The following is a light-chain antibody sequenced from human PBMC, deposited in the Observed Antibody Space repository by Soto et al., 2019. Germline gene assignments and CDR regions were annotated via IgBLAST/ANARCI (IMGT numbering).Light chain of an antibody. CDR1: QSVSSN. J-gene: IGKJ1*01. CDR2: GTS. V-gene: IGKV3D-15*01. Sequence: IVMTQSPDTLSVSPGERATLSCRASQSVSSNLAWYQQKPGQAPRLLIYGTSTRATGIPARFSGSGSGTEFTLTISSLQPEDFAVYYCQQYNNMWTFGQGTKVEIK. CDR3: QQYNNMWT.